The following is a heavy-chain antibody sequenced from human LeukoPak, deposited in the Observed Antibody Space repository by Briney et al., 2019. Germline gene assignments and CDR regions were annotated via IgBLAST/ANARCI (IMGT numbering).Heavy chain of an antibody. CDR1: GFTFSSYG. J-gene: IGHJ4*02. CDR3: AKDSAITMAHYFDY. V-gene: IGHV3-33*06. Sequence: GGSLRLSCAASGFTFSSYGMHWVRQAPGKGLEGVAVIWYDGSNKYYADSVKGRFTISRDNSKNTLYLQMNSRRAEDTAVYYCAKDSAITMAHYFDYWGQGTLVTVSS. CDR2: IWYDGSNK. D-gene: IGHD3-10*01.